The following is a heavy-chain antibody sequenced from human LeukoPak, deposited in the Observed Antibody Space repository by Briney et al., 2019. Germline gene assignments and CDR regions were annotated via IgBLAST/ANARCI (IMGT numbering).Heavy chain of an antibody. Sequence: GGSLRLSCAASGFTFSSYAMSWVRQAPGKGLEWVSAISGSGGSTYYADSVKGRFTISRDNSKNTLYLQMISRGAEDTPENYSAKVAHVTGYDYWGQGTLVTVSS. CDR2: ISGSGGST. V-gene: IGHV3-23*01. J-gene: IGHJ4*02. CDR1: GFTFSSYA. D-gene: IGHD1-1*01. CDR3: AKVAHVTGYDY.